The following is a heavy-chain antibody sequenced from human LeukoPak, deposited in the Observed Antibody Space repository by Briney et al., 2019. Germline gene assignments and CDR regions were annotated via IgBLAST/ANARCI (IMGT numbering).Heavy chain of an antibody. Sequence: GRSLRLSCRASRFSFSDYDMHWVRQAPGKGLEWVAVISYDGSRKHYGDSVKGRFTISRDNAKNSLYLQMNSLRAEDTAVYYCARLAVVGCYYDSSGYYYNWFDPWGQGTLVTVSS. V-gene: IGHV3-30*03. CDR3: ARLAVVGCYYDSSGYYYNWFDP. D-gene: IGHD3-22*01. CDR2: ISYDGSRK. J-gene: IGHJ5*02. CDR1: RFSFSDYD.